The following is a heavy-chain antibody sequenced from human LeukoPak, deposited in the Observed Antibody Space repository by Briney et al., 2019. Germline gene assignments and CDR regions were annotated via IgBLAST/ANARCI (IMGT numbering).Heavy chain of an antibody. D-gene: IGHD2-2*01. Sequence: GGSLRLSCAASGFTFNSYSMNWVRQAPGKGLEWVSSISSSSGNTSYADSVKGRFTISRDNAKTSLYLQMNRLRGEDTAVYYCARDLPYCSGTSCYPKLAFLDYWGQGTLVTVSS. J-gene: IGHJ4*02. CDR1: GFTFNSYS. V-gene: IGHV3-21*01. CDR3: ARDLPYCSGTSCYPKLAFLDY. CDR2: ISSSSGNT.